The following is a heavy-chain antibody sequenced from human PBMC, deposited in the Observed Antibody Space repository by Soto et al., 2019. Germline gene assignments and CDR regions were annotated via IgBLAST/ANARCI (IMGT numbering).Heavy chain of an antibody. D-gene: IGHD2-2*01. CDR1: GFTFGDHA. V-gene: IGHV3-49*03. J-gene: IGHJ6*02. CDR3: QYQLLTYYYGMDV. CDR2: IRSKAYGGTI. Sequence: GGSLRLSCIGSGFTFGDHAMSWFRQAPGKELEWVGFIRSKAYGGTIEYAASVKGRFTISRDDSNSIAYLQMNSLNTVDTAVYYCQYQLLTYYYGMDVWGQGTTVTV.